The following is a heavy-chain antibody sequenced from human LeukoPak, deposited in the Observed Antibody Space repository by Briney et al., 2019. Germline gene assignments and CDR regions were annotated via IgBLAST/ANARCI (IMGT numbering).Heavy chain of an antibody. D-gene: IGHD3-10*02. CDR3: AELGITMIGGV. Sequence: GGSLRLSCAASGFTFSSYAMNWVRQAPGRGLEWVSYIGPSGTAIYYADSVKGRFTISRDNARNSLYLQMNSLRAEDTAVYYCAELGITMIGGVWGKGTTVTISS. V-gene: IGHV3-48*03. CDR2: IGPSGTAI. J-gene: IGHJ6*04. CDR1: GFTFSSYA.